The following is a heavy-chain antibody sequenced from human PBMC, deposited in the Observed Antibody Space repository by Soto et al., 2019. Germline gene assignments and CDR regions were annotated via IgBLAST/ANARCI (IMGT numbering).Heavy chain of an antibody. J-gene: IGHJ4*02. CDR2: IYYSGST. V-gene: IGHV4-31*03. CDR3: ARGPGREIDY. Sequence: PSETLSLTCTVSGGSISSGGYYCSWILHHPGKGLGCIGYIYYSGSTYYNPSLKSRVTISVDTSKNQFSMKLSSVTAADTAVYYCARGPGREIDYWGQGNLVTVS. CDR1: GGSISSGGYY.